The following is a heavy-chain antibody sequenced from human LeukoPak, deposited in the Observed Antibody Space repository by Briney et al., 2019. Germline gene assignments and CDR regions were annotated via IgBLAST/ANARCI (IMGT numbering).Heavy chain of an antibody. D-gene: IGHD6-13*01. CDR1: GFTFSTSW. CDR3: ARAKTAGTSPFDY. V-gene: IGHV3-74*01. CDR2: IKSDGSST. J-gene: IGHJ4*02. Sequence: GGSLRLSCAASGFTFSTSWMYWVRQAPGKGLVWVSRIKSDGSSTSYADSVKGRFTISRDNAKNTLYLQMNSLRAEDTAMYYCARAKTAGTSPFDYWGQGTLVTVSS.